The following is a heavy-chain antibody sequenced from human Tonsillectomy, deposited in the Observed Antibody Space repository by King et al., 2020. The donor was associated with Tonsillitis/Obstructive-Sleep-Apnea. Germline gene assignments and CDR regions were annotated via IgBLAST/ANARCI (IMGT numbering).Heavy chain of an antibody. V-gene: IGHV3-7*01. Sequence: VQLVESGGGLVQPGGSLRLSCAASRFTFSSYWMSWVRQAPGKGLEWVANIKQDGSEKYYVDSVKGRFTISRDNAKKSLYLQMNSLRAEDTAVYYCAGEQYCDFWSSFHTNWFDPWGQGTLVTVSS. CDR1: RFTFSSYW. CDR3: AGEQYCDFWSSFHTNWFDP. J-gene: IGHJ5*02. D-gene: IGHD3-3*01. CDR2: IKQDGSEK.